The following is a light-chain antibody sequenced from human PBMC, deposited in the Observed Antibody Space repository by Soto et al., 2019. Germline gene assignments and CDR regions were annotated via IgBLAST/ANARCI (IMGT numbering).Light chain of an antibody. V-gene: IGKV3-15*01. Sequence: EIVMTQSPATLSVSPGERATLSCRASQSVSRNVAWYQQNPGQAPRLLIHDPSTRATGISVRFSGSRSGTEFTLTISSLQTEDVAVYYCQQYNNWLWTFGQGTQVEIK. CDR2: DPS. J-gene: IGKJ1*01. CDR1: QSVSRN. CDR3: QQYNNWLWT.